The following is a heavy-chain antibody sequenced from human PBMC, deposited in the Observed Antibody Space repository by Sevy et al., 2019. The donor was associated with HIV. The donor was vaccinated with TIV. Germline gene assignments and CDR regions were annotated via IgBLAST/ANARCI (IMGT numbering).Heavy chain of an antibody. D-gene: IGHD6-13*01. CDR2: ISSSGSAI. CDR1: GFTFSTYS. V-gene: IGHV3-48*02. Sequence: GGSLRLSCVASGFTFSTYSMNWVRQAPGKGLEWVSYISSSGSAIYYADSVKGRFTISRDNARNSLYLQMNSLRDEDTAVYYCARVKGIAAAEGYFDYWGQGTLVTVSS. CDR3: ARVKGIAAAEGYFDY. J-gene: IGHJ4*02.